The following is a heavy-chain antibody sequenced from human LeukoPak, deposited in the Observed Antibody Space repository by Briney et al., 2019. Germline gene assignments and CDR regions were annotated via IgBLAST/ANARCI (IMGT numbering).Heavy chain of an antibody. J-gene: IGHJ5*02. CDR1: GGSISSGDYY. D-gene: IGHD6-13*01. CDR3: ARSSGYSSSGGLNWFDT. CDR2: IYYSGST. Sequence: SQTLSLTCTVSGGSISSGDYYWGWIRQPPGKGLEWIGSIYYSGSTYYNPSLKSRVTISVDTSKNQFSLKLSSVAAADTAVYYCARSSGYSSSGGLNWFDTWGQGTLVTVSS. V-gene: IGHV4-39*01.